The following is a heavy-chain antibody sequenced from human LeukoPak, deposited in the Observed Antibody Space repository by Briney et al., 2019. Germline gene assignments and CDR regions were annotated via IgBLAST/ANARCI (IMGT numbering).Heavy chain of an antibody. D-gene: IGHD4-11*01. CDR2: ISGSGGTT. Sequence: PGGSLRLSCAASGFSFSAFAMTWVRQAPGKGLEWVSTISGSGGTTYYGDSVKGRFTFSRDNSKNMLYLQMNSLRAEDTAVYYCARDRRVTTVTLLDYWGQGTLVTVSS. V-gene: IGHV3-23*01. CDR3: ARDRRVTTVTLLDY. J-gene: IGHJ4*02. CDR1: GFSFSAFA.